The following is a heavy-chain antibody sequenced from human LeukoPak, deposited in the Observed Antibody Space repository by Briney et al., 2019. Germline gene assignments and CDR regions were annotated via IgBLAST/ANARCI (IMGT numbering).Heavy chain of an antibody. V-gene: IGHV3-30-3*01. CDR1: GFTLSSYA. Sequence: GGSLRLSRAASGFTLSSYAMHWVRQAPRKGLEWVAVISYDGSNKYYADTVNGRFTISRHNSKNTLYLQMNSLRAQDTAVYYCARDPERVVPPYYYYGMDVWGQGTTVTVSS. J-gene: IGHJ6*02. CDR2: ISYDGSNK. CDR3: ARDPERVVPPYYYYGMDV. D-gene: IGHD2-2*01.